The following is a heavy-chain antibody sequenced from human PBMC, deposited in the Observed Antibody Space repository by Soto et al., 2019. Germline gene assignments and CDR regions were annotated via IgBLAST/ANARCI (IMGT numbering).Heavy chain of an antibody. V-gene: IGHV1-2*04. J-gene: IGHJ5*02. CDR3: ARSGSYYPARNWFGP. CDR2: INPNSGGT. D-gene: IGHD3-10*01. Sequence: GASVKVSCKASGYTFTGYYMHWVRQAPGQGLEWMGWINPNSGGTNYAQKFQGWVTMTRDTSISTAYMELSRLRSDDTAVYYCARSGSYYPARNWFGPWGQGTLVTVSS. CDR1: GYTFTGYY.